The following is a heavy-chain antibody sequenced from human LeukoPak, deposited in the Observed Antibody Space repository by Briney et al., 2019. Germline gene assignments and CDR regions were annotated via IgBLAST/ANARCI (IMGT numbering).Heavy chain of an antibody. J-gene: IGHJ6*03. Sequence: SETLSLTCTVSGYSISSGYYWGWIRQPPGKGLEWIGSIYHSGSTYYNPSLKSRVTISVDTSKNQFSLKLSSVTAAGTAVYYCASLLSGYSYGIYYYYYMDVWGKGTTVTVSS. CDR1: GYSISSGYY. CDR3: ASLLSGYSYGIYYYYYMDV. CDR2: IYHSGST. V-gene: IGHV4-38-2*02. D-gene: IGHD5-18*01.